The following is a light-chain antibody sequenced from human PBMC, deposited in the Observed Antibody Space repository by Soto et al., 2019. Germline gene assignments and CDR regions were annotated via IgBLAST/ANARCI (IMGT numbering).Light chain of an antibody. J-gene: IGKJ2*01. CDR2: KTS. CDR3: QRYNGYPYT. V-gene: IGKV1-5*03. Sequence: DIPMTQSPSTLSASVGDRVTITCRASQSISTYLAWYQQKPGKAPKLLIYKTSTLETGVPSRFSGSGSGTEFILTISTLQPDDFATYYCQRYNGYPYTFGQGTKLEIK. CDR1: QSISTY.